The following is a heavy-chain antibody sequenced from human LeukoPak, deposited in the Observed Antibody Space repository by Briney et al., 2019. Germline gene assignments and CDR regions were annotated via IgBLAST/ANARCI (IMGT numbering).Heavy chain of an antibody. CDR3: ARGFLYYSNGALRY. D-gene: IGHD4-11*01. CDR1: GYTFTSYD. J-gene: IGHJ4*02. V-gene: IGHV1-8*01. Sequence: ASVKVSCKASGYTFTSYDINWVRQATGQGLEWMGWMNPNSGNTGYAQKFQGRVTITRNTSISTAYMELSSLRSEDTAVYYCARGFLYYSNGALRYWGQGTLVTVSS. CDR2: MNPNSGNT.